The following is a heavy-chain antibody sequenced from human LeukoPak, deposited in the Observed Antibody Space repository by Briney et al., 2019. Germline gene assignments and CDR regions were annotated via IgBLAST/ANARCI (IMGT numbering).Heavy chain of an antibody. Sequence: GASVKVSCKASGGTFSSYAISWVRQAPGQGLEWMGGIIPIFGTANYAQKFQGRVTITTDESTSTAYMELSSLRSEDTAEYYCARSFRGMVRGVDYYYYYMDVWGKGTTVTVS. CDR2: IIPIFGTA. CDR1: GGTFSSYA. J-gene: IGHJ6*03. V-gene: IGHV1-69*05. D-gene: IGHD3-10*01. CDR3: ARSFRGMVRGVDYYYYYMDV.